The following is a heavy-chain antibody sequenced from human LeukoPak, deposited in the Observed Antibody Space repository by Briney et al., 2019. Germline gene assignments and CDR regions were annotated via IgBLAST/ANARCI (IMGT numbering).Heavy chain of an antibody. V-gene: IGHV4-38-2*01. Sequence: PSETLSLTCAVSGYSVSSAHYWGWIRQPPGKGLEWIGNIYHSGSTYYNPSLKSRVTISVDTSKNQFSLKLSSVTAADTAVYYCARHREGSGSYFSCAFDVWGPGTMVPVSS. CDR3: ARHREGSGSYFSCAFDV. CDR2: IYHSGST. D-gene: IGHD1-26*01. CDR1: GYSVSSAHY. J-gene: IGHJ3*01.